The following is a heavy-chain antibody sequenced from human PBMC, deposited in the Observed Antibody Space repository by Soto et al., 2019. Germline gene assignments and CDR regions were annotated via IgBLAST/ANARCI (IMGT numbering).Heavy chain of an antibody. Sequence: EAQLVESGGGLIQPGGSLRLSCAASGFTVSDNYITWVRQAPGKGLEWVSLLYSGGRIYYADSVKGRFTISRDTSKTTLYLQMNSLRTEDTAVYYCSRSDRDYAYALNVFGQGTTVTVSS. CDR3: SRSDRDYAYALNV. CDR2: LYSGGRI. J-gene: IGHJ6*02. CDR1: GFTVSDNY. V-gene: IGHV3-53*01. D-gene: IGHD3-16*01.